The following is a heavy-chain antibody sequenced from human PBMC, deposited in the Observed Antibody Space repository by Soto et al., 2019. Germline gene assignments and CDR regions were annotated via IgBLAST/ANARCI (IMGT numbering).Heavy chain of an antibody. D-gene: IGHD4-17*01. J-gene: IGHJ5*02. Sequence: QITLKESGPTLVKPTQTLTLTCTFSGFSLSTSGVGVGWIRQPPGKALEWLALIYWNDDKRYSPSLKSRLTITKDTSKNQVVLTMTNMDPVDTATYYCARTLLYDDGDFNWFDHWGQGTLVTVSS. V-gene: IGHV2-5*01. CDR3: ARTLLYDDGDFNWFDH. CDR2: IYWNDDK. CDR1: GFSLSTSGVG.